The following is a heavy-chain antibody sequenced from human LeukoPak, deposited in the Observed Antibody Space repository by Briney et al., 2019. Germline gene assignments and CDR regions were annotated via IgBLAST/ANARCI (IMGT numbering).Heavy chain of an antibody. CDR3: AKGGYSYGPMYYFDY. CDR2: ISGSGGST. CDR1: GFTFSSYA. J-gene: IGHJ4*02. V-gene: IGHV3-23*01. D-gene: IGHD5-18*01. Sequence: GGSLRLSCAASGFTFSSYAMSWVRQAPGKGLEWVSAISGSGGSTYYADSVKGRFTISRDNSKNTLYLQMNSLRAEVTAVYYCAKGGYSYGPMYYFDYWGQGTLVTVSS.